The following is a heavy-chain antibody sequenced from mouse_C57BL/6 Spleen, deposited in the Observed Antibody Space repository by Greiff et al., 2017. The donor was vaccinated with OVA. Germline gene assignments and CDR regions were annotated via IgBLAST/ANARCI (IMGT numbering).Heavy chain of an antibody. CDR1: GYTFTSYT. CDR2: INPSSGYT. Sequence: QVQLKESGAELARPGASVKMSCKASGYTFTSYTMHWVKQRPGQGLEWIGYINPSSGYTKYNQKFKDKATLTADKSSSTAYMQLSSLTSEDSAVYNCGGGDGNRMDYWGQGTTLTVSS. J-gene: IGHJ2*01. V-gene: IGHV1-4*01. D-gene: IGHD2-1*01. CDR3: GGGDGNRMDY.